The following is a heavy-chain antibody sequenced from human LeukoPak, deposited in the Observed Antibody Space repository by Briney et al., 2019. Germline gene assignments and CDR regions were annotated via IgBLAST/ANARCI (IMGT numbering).Heavy chain of an antibody. V-gene: IGHV3-7*01. CDR3: ARDPKQWLADAFDI. CDR2: IKQGGSER. J-gene: IGHJ3*02. Sequence: PGGSLRLSCAASGFTFSSYWMSWVRQAPGKGLEWVANIKQGGSERYYVDSVKGRFTISRDNAKNSLYLQMNSLRAEDTAVYYCARDPKQWLADAFDIWGQGTMVTVSS. CDR1: GFTFSSYW. D-gene: IGHD6-19*01.